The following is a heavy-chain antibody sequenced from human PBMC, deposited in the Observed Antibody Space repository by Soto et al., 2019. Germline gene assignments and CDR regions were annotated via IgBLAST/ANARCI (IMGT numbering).Heavy chain of an antibody. CDR1: GFTFSSYW. Sequence: EVQLVESGGGLVQPGGSLRLSCAASGFTFSSYWMSWVRQAPGKGLEWVANIKQDGSERNHVGSVKGRFTISRDIAKNSLYLQMDRPRGEDTAVYYCAGFDPVTTGDFGVWGRGTLVTVPS. CDR2: IKQDGSER. J-gene: IGHJ2*01. V-gene: IGHV3-7*01. CDR3: AGFDPVTTGDFGV. D-gene: IGHD4-17*01.